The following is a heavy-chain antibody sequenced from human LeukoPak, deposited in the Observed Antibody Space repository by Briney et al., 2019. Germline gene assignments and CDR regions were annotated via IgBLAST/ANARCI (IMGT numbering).Heavy chain of an antibody. CDR2: IRGRSDTT. Sequence: GGSLRLSCAASGFTFTMFSMNWLRQAPGKGLEWIAFIRGRSDTTYYADSVQGRFTISRDNAEDSVYLQMNNLRVEDTAVYYCARTYDFGIGPPGDAFDNWGQGTLVTVFS. J-gene: IGHJ3*02. CDR3: ARTYDFGIGPPGDAFDN. D-gene: IGHD3-3*01. CDR1: GFTFTMFS. V-gene: IGHV3-48*01.